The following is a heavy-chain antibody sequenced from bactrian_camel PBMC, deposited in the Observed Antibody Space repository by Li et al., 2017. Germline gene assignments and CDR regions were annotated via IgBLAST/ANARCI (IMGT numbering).Heavy chain of an antibody. Sequence: QVQLVESGGGSVQAGGSLRLSCKAPGFREHACGAEWYRQVPGKPREWVSTLTADGTTTYTDSVKGRVTISQDYAKNTMYLQMNSLKTEDTAVYYCAPAGRSYVDIKCRARLGQGTQVTVS. CDR2: LTADGTT. D-gene: IGHD6*01. V-gene: IGHV3S53*01. CDR1: GFREHACG. J-gene: IGHJ4*01.